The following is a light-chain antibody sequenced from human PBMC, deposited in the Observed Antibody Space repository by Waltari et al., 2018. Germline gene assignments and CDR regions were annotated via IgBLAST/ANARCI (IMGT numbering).Light chain of an antibody. CDR2: EVT. J-gene: IGLJ2*01. Sequence: QSALTQPPSASGSPGQSLTISCTGTSTDVGAYKYVSWYQPPPGKAPKLIIYEVTERPSGVSDRFSGSKSGNTASLTVSGLQADDEADYYCSSFAGRNTLFGGGTK. CDR3: SSFAGRNTL. CDR1: STDVGAYKY. V-gene: IGLV2-8*01.